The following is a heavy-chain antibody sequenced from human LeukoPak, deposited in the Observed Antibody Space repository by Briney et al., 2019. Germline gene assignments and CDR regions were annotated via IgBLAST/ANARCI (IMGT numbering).Heavy chain of an antibody. CDR2: IYYSGST. Sequence: PSETLSLTCTISGGFISSSSYYWGWIRQPPGKGLEWIGDIYYSGSTYYNPALKSRVCMSIDTSKNQFSLESRSVAAADTALYYCARRRYYDSTGYLEWGQGTLVTVTS. J-gene: IGHJ1*01. D-gene: IGHD3-22*01. V-gene: IGHV4-39*01. CDR1: GGFISSSSYY. CDR3: ARRRYYDSTGYLE.